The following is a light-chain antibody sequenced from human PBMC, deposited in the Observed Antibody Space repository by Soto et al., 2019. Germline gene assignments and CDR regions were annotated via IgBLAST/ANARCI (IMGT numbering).Light chain of an antibody. Sequence: ETVRTQSPATLSVSPGEGATLSCRASQSVGRDLAWYQQKPGQAPRLRIYGASTRATGITARFTGSGSGTEFTLAINSLQSEGFAVYWCQQYNTWPQTFGPGTTVDIK. CDR3: QQYNTWPQT. CDR2: GAS. CDR1: QSVGRD. J-gene: IGKJ3*01. V-gene: IGKV3-15*01.